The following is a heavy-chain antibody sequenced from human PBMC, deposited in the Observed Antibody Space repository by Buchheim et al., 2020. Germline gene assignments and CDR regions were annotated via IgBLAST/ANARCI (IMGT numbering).Heavy chain of an antibody. CDR1: GGSISSADYY. CDR3: ASDGRSAVGYVISFDP. Sequence: QVQLQESGPGLVKPSQTLSLTCIVSGGSISSADYYWSWIRQSPGKGLEWIGYMYYSGSTNYNPSLRSRVTISIDTSKNPFSLKLTSVTAADTAVYYCASDGRSAVGYVISFDPWGQGTL. V-gene: IGHV4-30-4*01. D-gene: IGHD6-13*01. J-gene: IGHJ5*02. CDR2: MYYSGST.